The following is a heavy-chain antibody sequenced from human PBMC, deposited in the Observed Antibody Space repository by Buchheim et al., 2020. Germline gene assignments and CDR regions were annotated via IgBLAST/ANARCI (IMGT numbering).Heavy chain of an antibody. CDR2: IKSKADGATT. J-gene: IGHJ5*02. Sequence: EVPLVESGGGLVKAGGSLRLSCAASGFSFGSAWMSWFRQTPGKGPEWVGRIKSKADGATTDYSAPVEGRFSISRDDSRNLLYLQMNSLKIEDTAVYSCAKEVSGPGHWFDPWGQG. CDR3: AKEVSGPGHWFDP. V-gene: IGHV3-15*01. D-gene: IGHD1-14*01. CDR1: GFSFGSAW.